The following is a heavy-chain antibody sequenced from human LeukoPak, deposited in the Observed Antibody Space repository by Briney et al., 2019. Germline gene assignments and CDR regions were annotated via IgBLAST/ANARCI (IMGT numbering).Heavy chain of an antibody. Sequence: ASVKVSCKASGYTFSSYHMHWVRQAPGQGLEWVGIINPSGGRTTYAQKFQGRVTMTRGTSTSTVYMELSSLRSEDTAVYYCARDSAGIISRDYYYYYIDVWGKGTTVTVSS. CDR3: ARDSAGIISRDYYYYYIDV. CDR1: GYTFSSYH. J-gene: IGHJ6*03. D-gene: IGHD3-10*01. V-gene: IGHV1-46*01. CDR2: INPSGGRT.